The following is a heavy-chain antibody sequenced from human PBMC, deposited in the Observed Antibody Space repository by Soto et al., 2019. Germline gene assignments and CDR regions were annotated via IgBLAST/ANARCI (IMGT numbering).Heavy chain of an antibody. D-gene: IGHD2-21*02. Sequence: QVQLVESGGGVVQPGRSLRLSCAASGFTFSSHGMHWVRQAPGKGLEWLSVISPDGTEDYYADSVRGRFTISRDNSKNTLYLKMNSLRPEDTAVYYCTKDRSAGCGGDCPFDYWGQGSLVSVSS. J-gene: IGHJ4*02. CDR1: GFTFSSHG. CDR3: TKDRSAGCGGDCPFDY. V-gene: IGHV3-30*18. CDR2: ISPDGTED.